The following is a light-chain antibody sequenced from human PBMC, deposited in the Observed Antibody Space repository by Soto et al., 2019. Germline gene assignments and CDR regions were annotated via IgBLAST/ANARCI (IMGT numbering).Light chain of an antibody. CDR3: QQLNSFPIP. CDR1: QGISSF. J-gene: IGKJ3*01. V-gene: IGKV1-9*01. Sequence: IQLTQSPSSLSASVGDRVTITCRASQGISSFLAWYQQKPGKAPKLLIYGASTLQSGVQSRCSGSGSGTDFTLTIGSLQPEDFATYYGQQLNSFPIPCGPGTKGDIK. CDR2: GAS.